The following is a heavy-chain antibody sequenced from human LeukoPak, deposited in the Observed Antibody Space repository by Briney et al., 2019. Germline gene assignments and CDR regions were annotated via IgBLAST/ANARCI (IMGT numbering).Heavy chain of an antibody. D-gene: IGHD3-3*01. Sequence: SETLSLTCTVSGGSISSYYWSWIRQPPGKGLEWIGYIYYSGSTNYNPSLKSRVTISVDTSKNQFSLKLSSVTAADTAVYYCARVSYDFWSGYLFDPWGQGTLVTVSS. J-gene: IGHJ5*02. V-gene: IGHV4-59*01. CDR3: ARVSYDFWSGYLFDP. CDR1: GGSISSYY. CDR2: IYYSGST.